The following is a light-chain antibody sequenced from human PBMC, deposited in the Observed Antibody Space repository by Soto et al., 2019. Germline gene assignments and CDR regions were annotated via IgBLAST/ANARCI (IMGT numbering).Light chain of an antibody. CDR3: SSYTSSSTYV. CDR2: EVS. CDR1: SSDVGSYNR. V-gene: IGLV2-18*02. Sequence: QSVLTQPPSVSGSPGQSFAISCTGTSSDVGSYNRVSWYQQPPGTAPKVMIYEVSNRPSGVPDRFSGSKSGNTASLTISGLKAEDEADYYCSSYTSSSTYVFGTGTKLTVL. J-gene: IGLJ1*01.